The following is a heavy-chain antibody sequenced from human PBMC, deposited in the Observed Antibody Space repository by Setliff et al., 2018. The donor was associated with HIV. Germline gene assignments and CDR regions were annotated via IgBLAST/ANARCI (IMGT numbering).Heavy chain of an antibody. J-gene: IGHJ3*02. CDR1: GGSISSSNW. V-gene: IGHV4-4*02. Sequence: SETLSLTCAVSGGSISSSNWWSWVRQPPGKGLEWIGEIYHSGSTNYNPSLKSRVTISLDTSKNQFSLRLSSVTAADTAIYYCARRTIWGDAFDIWGQGTMVTVSS. CDR2: IYHSGST. D-gene: IGHD3-16*01. CDR3: ARRTIWGDAFDI.